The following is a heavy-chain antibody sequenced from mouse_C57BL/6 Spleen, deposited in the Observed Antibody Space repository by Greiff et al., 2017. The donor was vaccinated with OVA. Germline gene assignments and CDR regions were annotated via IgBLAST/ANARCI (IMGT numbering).Heavy chain of an antibody. V-gene: IGHV1-39*01. D-gene: IGHD1-1*01. J-gene: IGHJ2*01. CDR1: GYSFTDYN. CDR2: INPNYGTT. Sequence: LVEPGASVKISCKASGYSFTDYNMNWVKQSNGKSLEWIGVINPNYGTTSYNQKFKGKATLTVDQSSSTAYMQLNSLTSEDSAVYYCAREETILRDFDYWGQGTTLTVSS. CDR3: AREETILRDFDY.